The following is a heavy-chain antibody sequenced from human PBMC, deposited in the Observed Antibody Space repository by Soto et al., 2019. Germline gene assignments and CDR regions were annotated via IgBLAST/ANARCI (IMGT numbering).Heavy chain of an antibody. V-gene: IGHV3-53*04. Sequence: EVQLVESGGGLVQPGGSLRLSCVASGFSLSATKYMNWLRQAPDKGLEWVSVIYSGGTYYYADSVKGRFTISRHDSKNTLYLQMDSLRPEDTAVYFCARANDLNAFDMWGQGTMVTVSS. CDR2: IYSGGTY. CDR1: GFSLSATKY. CDR3: ARANDLNAFDM. J-gene: IGHJ3*02.